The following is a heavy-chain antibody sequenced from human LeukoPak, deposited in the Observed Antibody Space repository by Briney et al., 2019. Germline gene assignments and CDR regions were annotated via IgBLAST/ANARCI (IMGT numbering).Heavy chain of an antibody. CDR3: AKQRDYDFWSGHFDY. V-gene: IGHV3-7*01. D-gene: IGHD3-3*01. J-gene: IGHJ4*02. Sequence: PGGSLRLSCAASGFTFSSSWMSWVRQAPGKGLEWVANINQDGSEKYYVDSVKGRFTISRDNSKNTLYLQMNSLRAEDTAVYYCAKQRDYDFWSGHFDYWGQGTLVTVSS. CDR2: INQDGSEK. CDR1: GFTFSSSW.